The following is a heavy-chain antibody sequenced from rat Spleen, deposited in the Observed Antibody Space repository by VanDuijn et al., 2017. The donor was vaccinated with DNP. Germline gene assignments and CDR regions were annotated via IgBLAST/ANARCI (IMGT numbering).Heavy chain of an antibody. Sequence: EVQLVESGGGLVQPGRSMKLSCAASGFTFSNYYMVWVRQAPTKGLEWVASISTGGCNTYYRDSVKGRFTISRDNAKSTLYLQMDSLRSEETATYYCTRLNLLLQWYYALDAWGQGTSVTVSS. V-gene: IGHV5S11*01. CDR2: ISTGGCNT. J-gene: IGHJ4*01. CDR1: GFTFSNYY. D-gene: IGHD1-1*01. CDR3: TRLNLLLQWYYALDA.